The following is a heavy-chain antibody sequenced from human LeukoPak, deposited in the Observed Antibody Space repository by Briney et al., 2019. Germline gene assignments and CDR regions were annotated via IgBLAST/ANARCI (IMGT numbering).Heavy chain of an antibody. V-gene: IGHV1-3*04. CDR3: ARDLYLKNWFDP. Sequence: ASVKVSCKASGYSFTDYAMHWVRQAPGQRLEWMGWMNTANGKTKYSQKFQDRVTITRDTSATTAYMELSSLRSEDTAVFYCARDLYLKNWFDPWGLGTLVTVSS. D-gene: IGHD2-2*02. CDR2: MNTANGKT. CDR1: GYSFTDYA. J-gene: IGHJ5*02.